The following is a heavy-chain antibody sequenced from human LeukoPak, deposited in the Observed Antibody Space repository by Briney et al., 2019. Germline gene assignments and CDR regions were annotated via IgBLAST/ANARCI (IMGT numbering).Heavy chain of an antibody. CDR3: ASSSSLSQPEEATVTPRLYFDL. V-gene: IGHV1-24*01. Sequence: ASVKVSCKVSGYTLSELSMHWVRQAPGKGLEWMGGFDPEDGETIYAQKFQGRVTMTEDTSTDTAYMELSSLRSEDTAVYYCASSSSLSQPEEATVTPRLYFDLWGRGTLVTVSS. CDR1: GYTLSELS. D-gene: IGHD4-17*01. CDR2: FDPEDGET. J-gene: IGHJ2*01.